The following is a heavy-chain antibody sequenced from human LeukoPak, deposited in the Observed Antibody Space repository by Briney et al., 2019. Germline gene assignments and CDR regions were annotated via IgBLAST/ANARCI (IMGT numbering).Heavy chain of an antibody. CDR3: ARAGGSDAFDI. D-gene: IGHD3-16*01. V-gene: IGHV3-30*04. Sequence: GGSLRLSCAASGFTFSSYAMHWVCQAPGKGPERVSVISYDGSNKYYADSVKGRFTISRDNSKNTLYLQMNSLRAEDTAVYYCARAGGSDAFDIWGQGTMVTVSS. CDR2: ISYDGSNK. J-gene: IGHJ3*02. CDR1: GFTFSSYA.